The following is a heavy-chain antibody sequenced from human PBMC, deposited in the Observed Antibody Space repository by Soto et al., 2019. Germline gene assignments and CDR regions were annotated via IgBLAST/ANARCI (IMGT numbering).Heavy chain of an antibody. CDR1: GFTVSSKY. D-gene: IGHD3-3*01. J-gene: IGHJ3*02. Sequence: PGGSLRLSCAASGFTVSSKYMSWVRQAPGKGLEWVSLIQSGGRTYYADSVKGRFTISRDNSKNTLHFQMNSLRAEDTAVYYCAKVNNYDFWSGYYRADAFDIWGQGTMVTVSS. CDR3: AKVNNYDFWSGYYRADAFDI. V-gene: IGHV3-66*01. CDR2: IQSGGRT.